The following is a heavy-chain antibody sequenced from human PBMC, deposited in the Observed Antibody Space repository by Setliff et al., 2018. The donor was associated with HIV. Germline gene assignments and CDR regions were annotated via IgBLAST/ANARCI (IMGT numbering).Heavy chain of an antibody. V-gene: IGHV4-39*01. CDR3: ARHQSGYNFSPFDN. CDR2: VSYSGTT. Sequence: PSETLSLTCTVSSGSFSSRHYWGWIRQSPGKGLEWIGSVSYSGTTYYNPSLRSRITISVDTSKNQFSLIVSSVTAADTATYYCARHQSGYNFSPFDNWGLGSPVTVS. D-gene: IGHD5-12*01. J-gene: IGHJ4*02. CDR1: SGSFSSRHY.